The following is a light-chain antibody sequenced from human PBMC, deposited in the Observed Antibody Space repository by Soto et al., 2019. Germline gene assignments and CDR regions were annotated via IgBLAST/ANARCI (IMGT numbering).Light chain of an antibody. CDR2: DVT. CDR3: SSYADSSNLV. CDR1: STDFVSYNR. J-gene: IGLJ2*01. V-gene: IGLV2-8*01. Sequence: QSVLTQPPSVSGSPGQSVTISCTGTSTDFVSYNRVSWYQQYPGRAPKLMVYDVTKRPSGVPDRFSGSRSGNTASLTVSGLQAEDEADYYCSSYADSSNLVFGGGTKLTVL.